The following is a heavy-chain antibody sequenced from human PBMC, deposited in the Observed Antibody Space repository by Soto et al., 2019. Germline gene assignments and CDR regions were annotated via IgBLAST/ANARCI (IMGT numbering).Heavy chain of an antibody. J-gene: IGHJ4*02. CDR1: GFTFSSYA. Sequence: GGSLRLSCAASGFTFSSYAMRWVRQAPGKGLEWVSTITGGGDITYYADSVKGRFTISRDNSKNAVYLQMNNLRAEDTAVYYCANLRYGYWGQGTLVTVSS. D-gene: IGHD1-1*01. CDR3: ANLRYGY. CDR2: ITGGGDIT. V-gene: IGHV3-23*01.